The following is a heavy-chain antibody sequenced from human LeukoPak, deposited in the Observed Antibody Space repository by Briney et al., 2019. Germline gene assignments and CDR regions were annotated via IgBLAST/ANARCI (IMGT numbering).Heavy chain of an antibody. CDR3: AKVGYYDSSGPFDY. CDR1: GFTFSSYG. Sequence: GGSLRLSCAASGFTFSSYGMHWVRQAPGKGLEWVAVISYDGSNKYYADSVKGRFTISRDNSKNTLYLQMNSLRAEDTAVYYCAKVGYYDSSGPFDYWGQGTLVTVSS. D-gene: IGHD3-22*01. J-gene: IGHJ4*02. CDR2: ISYDGSNK. V-gene: IGHV3-30*18.